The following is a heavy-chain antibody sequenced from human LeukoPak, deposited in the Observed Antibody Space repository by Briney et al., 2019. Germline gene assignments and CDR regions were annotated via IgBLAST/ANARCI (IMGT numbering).Heavy chain of an antibody. J-gene: IGHJ5*02. D-gene: IGHD3-10*01. CDR2: ISAYNGNT. CDR3: ARQGLWFGELSPYNWFDP. CDR1: GYAFTSYG. Sequence: ASVKVSCKASGYAFTSYGINWVRHAPGQGLEWMGWISAYNGNTNYAQKLQGRVTMPTHTSTSTAYMELRSLRSDDTAVYYCARQGLWFGELSPYNWFDPWGQGTLVTVSS. V-gene: IGHV1-18*01.